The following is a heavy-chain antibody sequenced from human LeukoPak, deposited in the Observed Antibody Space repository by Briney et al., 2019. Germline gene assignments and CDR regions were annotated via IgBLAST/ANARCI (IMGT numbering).Heavy chain of an antibody. J-gene: IGHJ4*02. D-gene: IGHD6-6*01. CDR1: GFTFSTYS. V-gene: IGHV3-74*01. Sequence: GGSLRLSCAASGFTFSTYSMNWARHLPGKGLVWVSRISPTGSTTSYADSVKGRFTVSRDNAKNTLYLQVNNLRAEDTAVYYCARGPNSNWSGLDFWGQGTLLTVSS. CDR2: ISPTGSTT. CDR3: ARGPNSNWSGLDF.